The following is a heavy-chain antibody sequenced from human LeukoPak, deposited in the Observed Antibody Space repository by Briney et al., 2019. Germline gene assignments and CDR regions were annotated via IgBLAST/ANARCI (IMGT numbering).Heavy chain of an antibody. CDR1: GFTFSSYS. V-gene: IGHV3-21*01. D-gene: IGHD2-15*01. CDR2: ISSSSSYI. CDR3: ARDLVVVAATTVPRDAFDI. Sequence: SGGSLRLSCAASGFTFSSYSMNWVRQAPGKGLEWVSSISSSSSYIYYADSVKGRFTISRDNAKNSLYLQMNSLRAEDTAVYYCARDLVVVAATTVPRDAFDIWGQGTMVTVSS. J-gene: IGHJ3*02.